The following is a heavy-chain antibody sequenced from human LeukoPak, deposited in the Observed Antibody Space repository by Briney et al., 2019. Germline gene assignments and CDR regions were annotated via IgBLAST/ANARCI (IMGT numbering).Heavy chain of an antibody. D-gene: IGHD3-22*01. V-gene: IGHV4-39*01. Sequence: PSETLSLTCTVSGDSISSSDYYWGWIRQPPGKGLEWIGSIYYSGSTYYNPSLKSRVTISVDTSKNQFSLKLSSVTAADTAVYYCARRGYDSSGYYLVSWGQGTLVTVSS. CDR2: IYYSGST. J-gene: IGHJ4*02. CDR1: GDSISSSDYY. CDR3: ARRGYDSSGYYLVS.